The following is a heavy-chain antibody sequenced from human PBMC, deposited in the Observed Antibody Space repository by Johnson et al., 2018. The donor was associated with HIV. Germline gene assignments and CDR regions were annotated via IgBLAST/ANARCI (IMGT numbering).Heavy chain of an antibody. CDR2: ISGSGGST. CDR3: AKDRTSAQSAFDI. CDR1: GFTFDDYA. V-gene: IGHV3-23*04. Sequence: VESGGGLVQPGRSLRLSCAASGFTFDDYAMHWVRQAPGKGLEWVSAISGSGGSTYYADPVKGRFTISRDNSKNTLYLQMNSLRAEDTAVYYCAKDRTSAQSAFDIWGQGTMVTVSS. J-gene: IGHJ3*02. D-gene: IGHD1-1*01.